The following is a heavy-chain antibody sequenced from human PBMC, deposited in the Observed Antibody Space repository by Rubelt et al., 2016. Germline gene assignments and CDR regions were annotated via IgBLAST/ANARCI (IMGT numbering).Heavy chain of an antibody. CDR3: AKRGYTASDAFDM. CDR1: GFTFSSYS. D-gene: IGHD2-21*02. CDR2: INGDGSST. Sequence: GSLRLSCEASGFTFSSYSMHWVRQDPGKGLVWVSRINGDGSSTSYADSVKGRFTISRDNSKNTLYLQMNILRAEDTAVYYCAKRGYTASDAFDMWGQGTMVTVSS. J-gene: IGHJ3*02. V-gene: IGHV3-74*01.